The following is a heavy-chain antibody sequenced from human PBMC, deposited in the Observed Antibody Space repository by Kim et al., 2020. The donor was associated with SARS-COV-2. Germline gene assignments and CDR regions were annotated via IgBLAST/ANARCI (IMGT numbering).Heavy chain of an antibody. CDR3: VRSWAAATLGVFDF. V-gene: IGHV3-11*03. J-gene: IGHJ4*02. D-gene: IGHD6-13*01. Sequence: ANSVKGRFTSSRNNAKNSLYLQMNSLGAEDTAVYYCVRSWAAATLGVFDFWGQGTLVAVSS.